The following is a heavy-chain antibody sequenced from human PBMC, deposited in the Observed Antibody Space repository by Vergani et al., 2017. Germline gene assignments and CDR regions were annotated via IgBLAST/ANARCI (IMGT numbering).Heavy chain of an antibody. J-gene: IGHJ5*02. D-gene: IGHD6-6*01. Sequence: QVQLVQSGAEVKKPGSSVKVSCKASGGTFSSYAISWVRQAPGQGLEWMGGIIPIFGTANYAQKFQGRVTITADESTSTAYMELSSLRSEDTAVYYCARGMYSSSLGDFSWFDPWGQGTLVTVSS. CDR2: IIPIFGTA. V-gene: IGHV1-69*01. CDR1: GGTFSSYA. CDR3: ARGMYSSSLGDFSWFDP.